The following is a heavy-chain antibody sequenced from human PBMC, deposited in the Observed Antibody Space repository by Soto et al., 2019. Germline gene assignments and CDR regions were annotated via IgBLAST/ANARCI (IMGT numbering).Heavy chain of an antibody. CDR3: AREKISSGWYSFDY. CDR2: IIPILGIA. J-gene: IGHJ4*02. V-gene: IGHV1-69*08. D-gene: IGHD6-19*01. CDR1: GGTFSSYT. Sequence: QVQLVQSGAEVKKPGSSVKVSCKASGGTFSSYTISWVRQAPGQGLEWMGRIIPILGIANYAQKFQGRVTITADKSTSTADMELSSLRSEDTAVYYCAREKISSGWYSFDYWGQGTLVTVSS.